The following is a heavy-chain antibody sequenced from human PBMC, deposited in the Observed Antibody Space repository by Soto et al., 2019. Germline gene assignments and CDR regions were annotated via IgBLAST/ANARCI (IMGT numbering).Heavy chain of an antibody. Sequence: GGSLRLSCAASGFTFDDYAMHWVRQAPGKGLEWVSGISWNSGSIGYADSVKGRFTISRDNAKNSLYLQMNSLRAEDTALYYCAKGVTGMYYDFWSGYYATRNWFDPWGQGTLVTVSS. J-gene: IGHJ5*02. V-gene: IGHV3-9*01. CDR2: ISWNSGSI. CDR1: GFTFDDYA. CDR3: AKGVTGMYYDFWSGYYATRNWFDP. D-gene: IGHD3-3*01.